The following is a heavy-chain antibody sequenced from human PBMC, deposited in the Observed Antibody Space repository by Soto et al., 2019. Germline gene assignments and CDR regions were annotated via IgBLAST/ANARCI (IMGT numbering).Heavy chain of an antibody. D-gene: IGHD2-21*01. CDR3: ARDIVAVGYYYYGMDV. CDR2: IYYSGST. Sequence: SETLSLTCTASVGSISSGDYYWSWIRQPPGKLLEWIGYIYYSGSTYYNPSLKSRVTISVDTSKNQFSLKLSSVTAADTAVYYCARDIVAVGYYYYGMDVWGQGTTVTVSS. CDR1: VGSISSGDYY. J-gene: IGHJ6*02. V-gene: IGHV4-30-4*01.